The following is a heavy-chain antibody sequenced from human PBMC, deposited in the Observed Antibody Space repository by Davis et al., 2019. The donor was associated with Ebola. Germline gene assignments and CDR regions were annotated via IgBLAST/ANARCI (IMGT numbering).Heavy chain of an antibody. CDR2: ISAYNGNT. D-gene: IGHD2-2*01. Sequence: ASVKVSCKASGGTFSSYAISWVRQAPGQGLEWMGWISAYNGNTNYAQKLQGRVTMTTDTSTSTAYMELRSLRSDDTAVYYCARDRVIRLIVVVPAARQEGMDVWGQGTTVTVSS. CDR3: ARDRVIRLIVVVPAARQEGMDV. J-gene: IGHJ6*02. V-gene: IGHV1-18*01. CDR1: GGTFSSYA.